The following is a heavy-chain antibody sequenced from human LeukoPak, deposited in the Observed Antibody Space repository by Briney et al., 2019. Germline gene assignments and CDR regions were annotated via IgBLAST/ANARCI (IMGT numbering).Heavy chain of an antibody. CDR3: APGGEMGGSVAAPH. V-gene: IGHV3-23*01. J-gene: IGHJ3*01. CDR2: ISGSGGST. CDR1: GFTFSSYA. Sequence: GGSLRLSCAASGFTFSSYAMSWVRQAPGKGLEWVSAISGSGGSTYYADSVKGRFTISRDNSKNTLYLQMNSLRAEDTAVYYCAPGGEMGGSVAAPHWGQGTMVTVSS. D-gene: IGHD2-15*01.